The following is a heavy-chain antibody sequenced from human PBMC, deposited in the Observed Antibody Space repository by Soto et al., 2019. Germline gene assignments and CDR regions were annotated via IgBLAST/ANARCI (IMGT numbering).Heavy chain of an antibody. D-gene: IGHD3-3*01. V-gene: IGHV4-31*02. J-gene: IGHJ4*02. CDR2: VFDSGKT. CDR1: GGSITSGGYS. Sequence: QVQLQESGPGLVKPSQTLSLTCSVSGGSITSGGYSWTWIRHQPGKALQWIGYVFDSGKTYYNPSLKGRITISVDTAKNLFSLELNSVTAADTAVYSCARGSGYYRNFDSWGQGTLVSVSS. CDR3: ARGSGYYRNFDS.